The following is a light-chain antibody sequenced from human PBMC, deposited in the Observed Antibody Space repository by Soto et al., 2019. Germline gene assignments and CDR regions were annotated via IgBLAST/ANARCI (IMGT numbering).Light chain of an antibody. CDR1: QSVSSS. V-gene: IGKV3-15*01. CDR2: GAS. Sequence: EIVMTQSPATLSVSPGERATLSCRASQSVSSSLAWYQQKPGQAPRLLIYGASTRATGIPARFSGSGSGTEFTLTISSLQSEDFAVYYCQQYNNWSKTFGQGTKV. CDR3: QQYNNWSKT. J-gene: IGKJ1*01.